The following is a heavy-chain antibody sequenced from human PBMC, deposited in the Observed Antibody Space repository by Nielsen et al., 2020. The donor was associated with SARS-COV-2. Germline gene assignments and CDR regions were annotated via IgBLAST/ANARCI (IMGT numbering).Heavy chain of an antibody. V-gene: IGHV4-31*02. D-gene: IGHD3-22*01. CDR2: IYYSGST. CDR3: ARGSLAVVSPLHYYYYMDV. J-gene: IGHJ6*03. Sequence: WIRQPPGKGLEWIGYIYYSGSTYYNPSLKSRVTISVDTSKNQFSLKLSAVTAADTAVYYCARGSLAVVSPLHYYYYMDVWGKGTTVTVSS.